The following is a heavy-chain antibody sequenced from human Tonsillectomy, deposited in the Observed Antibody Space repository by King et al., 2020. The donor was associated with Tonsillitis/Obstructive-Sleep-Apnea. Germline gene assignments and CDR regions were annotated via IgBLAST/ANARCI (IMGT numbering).Heavy chain of an antibody. CDR1: GGSFSGYY. CDR3: ARGIIRPVLDIVVVPAAPPPAGDAFDI. J-gene: IGHJ3*02. CDR2: INHSGST. D-gene: IGHD2-2*03. V-gene: IGHV4-34*01. Sequence: VQLQQWGAGLLKPSETLSLTCAVYGGSFSGYYWSWIRQPPGKGLEWIGEINHSGSTNYNPSLKSRVTISVDTSKNQFSLKLSSVTAADTAVYYCARGIIRPVLDIVVVPAAPPPAGDAFDIWGQGTMVTVSS.